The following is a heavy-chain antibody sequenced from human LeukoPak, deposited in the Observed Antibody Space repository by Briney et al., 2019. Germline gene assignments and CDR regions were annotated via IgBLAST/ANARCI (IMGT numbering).Heavy chain of an antibody. CDR2: IYSGGST. CDR3: ARDSSSWYRGGFDP. J-gene: IGHJ5*02. D-gene: IGHD6-13*01. CDR1: GFTVSSNY. V-gene: IGHV3-66*02. Sequence: PGGSLRLSCAASGFTVSSNYMGWVRQAPGKGLEWVSVIYSGGSTYYADSVKGRFTISRDNSKNTLYLQMNSLRAEDTAVYYCARDSSSWYRGGFDPWGQGTLVTVSS.